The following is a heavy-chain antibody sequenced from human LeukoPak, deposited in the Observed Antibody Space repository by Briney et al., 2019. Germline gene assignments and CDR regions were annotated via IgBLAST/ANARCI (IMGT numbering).Heavy chain of an antibody. V-gene: IGHV3-23*01. J-gene: IGHJ4*02. Sequence: PGGSLRLSCAASGFTFSSYAMSWVRQAPGKGLEWVSAISGSGGSTYYADSVKGRFTISRDNSKNTLYLQMNSLRAEDTAVYYCAKDGHYDSSGPYYFDYWGQGTLVTVSS. D-gene: IGHD3-22*01. CDR1: GFTFSSYA. CDR2: ISGSGGST. CDR3: AKDGHYDSSGPYYFDY.